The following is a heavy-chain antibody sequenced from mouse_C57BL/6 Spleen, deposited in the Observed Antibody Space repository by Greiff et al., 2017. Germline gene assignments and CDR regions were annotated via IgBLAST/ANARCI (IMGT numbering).Heavy chain of an antibody. Sequence: VQLQESGPELVKPGASVKISCKASGYAFSSSWMNWVKQRPGKGLEWIGRIYPGDGDTNYNGKFKGKATLTADKSSSTAYMQLSSLTSEDSAVYFCAGSNFLDYWGQGTTLTVSS. CDR1: GYAFSSSW. J-gene: IGHJ2*01. D-gene: IGHD2-5*01. CDR3: AGSNFLDY. V-gene: IGHV1-82*01. CDR2: IYPGDGDT.